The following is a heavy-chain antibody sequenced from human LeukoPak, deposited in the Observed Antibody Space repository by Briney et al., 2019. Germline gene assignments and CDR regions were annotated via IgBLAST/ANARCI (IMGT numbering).Heavy chain of an antibody. J-gene: IGHJ1*01. CDR1: GHTFTGYY. CDR3: ARGVFGESLES. CDR2: MSPNVGGA. D-gene: IGHD3-10*02. V-gene: IGHV1-2*02. Sequence: ASVKVSCKASGHTFTGYYVYWVRHAPGQGLEWMGWMSPNVGGANFPQKFQGRVTVTSDPAISAAYMELRRLRSDDTAVYYCARGVFGESLESWGQGTLVTVSS.